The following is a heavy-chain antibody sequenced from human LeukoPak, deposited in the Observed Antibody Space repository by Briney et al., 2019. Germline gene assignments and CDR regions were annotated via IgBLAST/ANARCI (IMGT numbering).Heavy chain of an antibody. CDR1: GGSISSGDYY. D-gene: IGHD6-19*01. J-gene: IGHJ1*01. CDR3: ARTPARYSSGWYFPH. V-gene: IGHV4-30-4*08. Sequence: PSGTLSLTCTVSGGSISSGDYYWSWIRQPPGKGLEWIGYIYYSGSTYYNPSLKSRVTMSVDTSKNQFSLRLSSVTAADTAVYYCARTPARYSSGWYFPHWGQGTLVTVSS. CDR2: IYYSGST.